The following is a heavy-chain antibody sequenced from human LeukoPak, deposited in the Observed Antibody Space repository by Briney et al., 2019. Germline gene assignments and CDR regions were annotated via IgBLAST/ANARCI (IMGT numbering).Heavy chain of an antibody. D-gene: IGHD6-25*01. CDR1: GYKFSTYW. Sequence: GESLKISCKGVGYKFSTYWLGWVRQMPGKGLEWMGIIHPDDSDIRYSPSFQGQVTISADKSINTAYLEWNSLRASDTAKYYCAIRGSGWGHWGQGTLVIVSS. CDR2: IHPDDSDI. V-gene: IGHV5-51*01. J-gene: IGHJ4*02. CDR3: AIRGSGWGH.